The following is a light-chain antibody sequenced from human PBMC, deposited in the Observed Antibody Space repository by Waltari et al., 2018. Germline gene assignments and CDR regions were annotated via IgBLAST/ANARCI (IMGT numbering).Light chain of an antibody. Sequence: QLVLTQSPSASASLGASVKLTCTLSSGLSSNVIAWLQQQPEKGPRYLMKVTRDGSHSKGDAIPDRFAGSSSGAERYLTISSLQSEDEADYYCQTGGHGTWVFGGGTKLTVL. CDR1: SGLSSNV. J-gene: IGLJ3*02. CDR3: QTGGHGTWV. V-gene: IGLV4-69*01. CDR2: VTRDGSH.